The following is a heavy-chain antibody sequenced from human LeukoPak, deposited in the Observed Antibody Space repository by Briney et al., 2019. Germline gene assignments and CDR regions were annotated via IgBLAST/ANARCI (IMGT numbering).Heavy chain of an antibody. CDR1: GITLSDQY. J-gene: IGHJ6*04. CDR3: ARMTFGGMDF. CDR2: TRSKVNNHTT. D-gene: IGHD3-16*01. Sequence: GGSLRLSCAASGITLSDQYMEWVRQTPGKGLEWVGRTRSKVNNHTTEYAASVKGRFTISRDDPNNSLYLQMNSLKTEDTAVYYCARMTFGGMDFWGKGTTVTVSS. V-gene: IGHV3-72*01.